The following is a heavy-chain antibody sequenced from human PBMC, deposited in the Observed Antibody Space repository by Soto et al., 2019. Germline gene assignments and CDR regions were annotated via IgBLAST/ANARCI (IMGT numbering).Heavy chain of an antibody. Sequence: QVQLLQSGAEVKRPGSSVKVSCEASGGTFSSLGFTWVRQSPGQGLEWMVGIIPISGRTTFAQKFQGRVTSTGDESTRATYMELTTLTSDDTAMYYCATRGTQGRWLEFADYWGQGTLVTVPS. CDR2: IIPISGRT. CDR3: ATRGTQGRWLEFADY. CDR1: GGTFSSLG. V-gene: IGHV1-69*01. J-gene: IGHJ4*02. D-gene: IGHD5-12*01.